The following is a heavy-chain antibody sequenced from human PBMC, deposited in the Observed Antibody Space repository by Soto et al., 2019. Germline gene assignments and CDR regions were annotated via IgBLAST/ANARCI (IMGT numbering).Heavy chain of an antibody. J-gene: IGHJ4*02. Sequence: EVQLVESGGGLVKPGGSLRLSCAASGFTFSNYGMNWVRQAPGKGLEWVSYISSSSSYMYYADSVKGRFTISRDNAKNSLYLQMNSLRAEVTAVYYCARDCSSARCYGGHFDYWGQGTLVTVSS. CDR2: ISSSSSYM. V-gene: IGHV3-21*01. CDR3: ARDCSSARCYGGHFDY. CDR1: GFTFSNYG. D-gene: IGHD2-2*01.